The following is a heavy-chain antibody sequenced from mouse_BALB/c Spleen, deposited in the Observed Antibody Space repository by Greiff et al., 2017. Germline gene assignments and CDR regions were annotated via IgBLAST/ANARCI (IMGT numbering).Heavy chain of an antibody. CDR3: ASRITTATSGDY. D-gene: IGHD1-2*01. CDR2: IYPGDGDT. V-gene: IGHV1-87*01. CDR1: GYTFTSYW. Sequence: VQLQQSGAELARPGASVKLSCKASGYTFTSYWMQWVKQRPGQGLEWIGAIYPGDGDTRYTQKFKGKATSTADKSSSTAYMQLSSLASEDSAVYYCASRITTATSGDYWGQGTTLTVSS. J-gene: IGHJ2*01.